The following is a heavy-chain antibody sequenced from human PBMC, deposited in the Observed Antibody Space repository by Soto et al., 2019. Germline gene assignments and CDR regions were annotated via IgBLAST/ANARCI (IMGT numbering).Heavy chain of an antibody. J-gene: IGHJ4*02. D-gene: IGHD3-10*01. CDR2: ISAYKGNT. CDR3: ASGWFGEFVYQFDY. Sequence: QVQLVQSGAEVKKPGASVKVSCKPSGYTFTSYGITWVRQAPGQGLEWMGWISAYKGNTNYAQKVQGRVTMTTDTSTSTAYMELRSLGSDDTAVYYCASGWFGEFVYQFDYWGQGTLVTVSS. V-gene: IGHV1-18*01. CDR1: GYTFTSYG.